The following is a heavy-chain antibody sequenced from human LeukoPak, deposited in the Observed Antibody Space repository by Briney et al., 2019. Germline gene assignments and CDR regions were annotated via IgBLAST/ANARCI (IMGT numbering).Heavy chain of an antibody. D-gene: IGHD3-22*01. CDR3: VHSGYDSGADMYYFDY. Sequence: SGPTLPHPPPPLSLTCTFSGSSLSTSGVGVNWIRQPPGKALEWLPLIYRSDNKRYSPSLRSRLTITRDTSKNQVVLTMTNMDPVDTATYYCVHSGYDSGADMYYFDYWGQGTLLTVSS. V-gene: IGHV2-5*01. J-gene: IGHJ4*02. CDR2: IYRSDNK. CDR1: GSSLSTSGVG.